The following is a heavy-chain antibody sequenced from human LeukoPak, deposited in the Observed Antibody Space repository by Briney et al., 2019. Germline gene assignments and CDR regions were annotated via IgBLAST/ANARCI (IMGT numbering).Heavy chain of an antibody. CDR2: IYSGGST. Sequence: GGSLRLSCAASGFTVSSNYMSWVRQAPGKGLEWVSVIYSGGSTYYADSVKGRFTISRDNSKNTLYLQMNSLRAEDTAVYYCASGSGSYRTPYYYYMDVWGKGTTVTVSS. J-gene: IGHJ6*03. V-gene: IGHV3-53*01. CDR1: GFTVSSNY. CDR3: ASGSGSYRTPYYYYMDV. D-gene: IGHD3-10*01.